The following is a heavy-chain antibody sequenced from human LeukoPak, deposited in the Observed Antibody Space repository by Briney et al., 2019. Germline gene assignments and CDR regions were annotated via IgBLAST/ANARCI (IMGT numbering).Heavy chain of an antibody. J-gene: IGHJ4*02. CDR1: GFTFSDYW. V-gene: IGHV3-7*01. CDR3: ARGADMSF. D-gene: IGHD3/OR15-3a*01. Sequence: GGSLRLSCLASGFTFSDYWMSWVRQAPGKGLEWVANIKGDGNDRNYVDSVKGRFTISRDNAKNSLYLQMNSLRAEDTAVYYCARGADMSFGGQGTLVTVSS. CDR2: IKGDGNDR.